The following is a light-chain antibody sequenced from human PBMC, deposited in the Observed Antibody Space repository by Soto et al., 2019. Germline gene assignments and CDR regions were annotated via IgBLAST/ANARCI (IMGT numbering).Light chain of an antibody. CDR3: QQYNTYSRT. V-gene: IGKV1-5*01. CDR1: QSISYW. CDR2: DAS. Sequence: DIQMTQSPSTLSASVGDRVTITCRASQSISYWLAWYQQKPGKAPNLLIYDASTLESGVPSRFSGSGSGTEFTITISSLQPDDFATYYCQQYNTYSRTFGQGTKVEIK. J-gene: IGKJ1*01.